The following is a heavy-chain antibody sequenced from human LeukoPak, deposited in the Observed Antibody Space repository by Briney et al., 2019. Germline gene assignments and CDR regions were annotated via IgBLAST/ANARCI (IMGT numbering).Heavy chain of an antibody. CDR3: ARGPRLDY. Sequence: PSETLSLTCTVSGDSISSYYWSWIRQPPGRGLEWIGYIYTSGSTKYNPSLKSRVTISVDTSKNQFSLKLSSVTAADTAVYYCARGPRLDYWGQGTLVTVSS. CDR1: GDSISSYY. J-gene: IGHJ4*02. CDR2: IYTSGST. V-gene: IGHV4-4*09.